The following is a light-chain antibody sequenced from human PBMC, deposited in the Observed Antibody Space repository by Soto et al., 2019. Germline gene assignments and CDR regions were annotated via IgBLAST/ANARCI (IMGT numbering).Light chain of an antibody. CDR1: QSVRSY. Sequence: ETVLTQSPATLSLSPGERATLSCRASQSVRSYLAWYQQKPGQAPRLLIYDASNRATGIPARFSGSGSGTDFTLTISSLEPEDFAVYYCQQRTDWPTFGPGTKVEIK. J-gene: IGKJ3*01. CDR3: QQRTDWPT. CDR2: DAS. V-gene: IGKV3-11*01.